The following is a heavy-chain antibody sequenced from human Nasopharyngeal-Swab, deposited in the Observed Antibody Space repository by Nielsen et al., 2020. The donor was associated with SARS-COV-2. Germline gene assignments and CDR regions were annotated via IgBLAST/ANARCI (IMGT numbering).Heavy chain of an antibody. V-gene: IGHV3-53*01. CDR3: ARAWSCDSSGCYFDY. J-gene: IGHJ4*02. CDR2: IYSGGST. CDR1: WFTVSSNY. D-gene: IGHD3-22*01. Sequence: ESPNPHRAAPWFTVSSNYMSWVRQAPGKGLEWVSVIYSGGSTYYADSVKVRFTISRDNSKNTLYLQMNSLRAEDTAVYYCARAWSCDSSGCYFDYWGQGTLVTVSS.